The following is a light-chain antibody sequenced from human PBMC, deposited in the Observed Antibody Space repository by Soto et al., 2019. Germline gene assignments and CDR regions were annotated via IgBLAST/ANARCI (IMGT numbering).Light chain of an antibody. Sequence: DIQMTQSASSLSATVGDRVTITCRASQSITNNLTWYQQRPGEAPKLLIYAASTLQGGVPSRFSGSGSGTVFPLTISGLQPADFETYICQQSYSPPWTFGQGTKVEVK. J-gene: IGKJ1*01. CDR2: AAS. CDR3: QQSYSPPWT. CDR1: QSITNN. V-gene: IGKV1-39*01.